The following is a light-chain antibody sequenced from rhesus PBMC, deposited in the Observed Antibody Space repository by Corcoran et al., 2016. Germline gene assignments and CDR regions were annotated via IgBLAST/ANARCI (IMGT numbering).Light chain of an antibody. J-gene: IGKJ2*01. CDR2: AAS. Sequence: DIQMTQSPSSLSASVGDKVTITCRASPGISSWLAWYQQKPGKAPKLLIYAASSLKSGVPSRFSGSGSWNDYTLTISSLQPEDFATYYCQQGYNTPYSFGQGTKVEIK. CDR1: PGISSW. CDR3: QQGYNTPYS. V-gene: IGKV1-18*01.